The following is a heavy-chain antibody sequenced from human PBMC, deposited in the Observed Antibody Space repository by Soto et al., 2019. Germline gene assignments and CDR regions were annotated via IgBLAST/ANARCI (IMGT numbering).Heavy chain of an antibody. CDR3: AKWAPYYDFWSGYSDY. J-gene: IGHJ4*02. CDR2: ISGNGGST. V-gene: IGHV3-23*01. D-gene: IGHD3-3*01. Sequence: GGSLRLSCAASGFTFSSYAMSWVRQAPGKGLEWVAAISGNGGSTYYADSVKGRFTISRDNSKNTLYLQMNSLRTEDTAVYYCAKWAPYYDFWSGYSDYWGQGTLVTVSS. CDR1: GFTFSSYA.